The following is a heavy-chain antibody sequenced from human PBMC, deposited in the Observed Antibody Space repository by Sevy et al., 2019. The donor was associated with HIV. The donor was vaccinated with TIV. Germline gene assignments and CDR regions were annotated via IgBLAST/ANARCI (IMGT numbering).Heavy chain of an antibody. CDR1: GGSISNSDSY. V-gene: IGHV4-30-4*02. J-gene: IGHJ4*02. CDR3: ARRRYGDYVLYDY. D-gene: IGHD4-17*01. CDR2: IHYTGGT. Sequence: SETLSLTCTVSGGSISNSDSYWSWIRQPPGKGLEWIGYIHYTGGTYYNPFLKSRVAMSVDTSEKQFSLKLSSMTEADTAVYYCARRRYGDYVLYDYWGQGTLVTVSS.